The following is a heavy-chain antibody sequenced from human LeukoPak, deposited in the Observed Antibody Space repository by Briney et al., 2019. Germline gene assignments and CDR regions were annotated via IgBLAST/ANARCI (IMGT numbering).Heavy chain of an antibody. V-gene: IGHV5-51*01. J-gene: IGHJ4*02. CDR1: GYRFTRYW. CDR2: IYPGDSDT. CDR3: ERQPAAAGDY. D-gene: IGHD6-13*01. Sequence: ESLKISCKGSGYRFTRYWIGWVRQMPGKGLEWMGIIYPGDSDTRYSPSFQGQVTISADKSISTAYLQWSSLKASDTAMYYCERQPAAAGDYWGQGTLVTVSS.